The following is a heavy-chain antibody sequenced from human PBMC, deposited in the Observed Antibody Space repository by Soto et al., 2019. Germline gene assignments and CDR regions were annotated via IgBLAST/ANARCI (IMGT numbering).Heavy chain of an antibody. V-gene: IGHV3-48*02. Sequence: PGGSLRLSCAAPGFTFSTYSMNWVRQAPGKGLEWISYISSGSGTIYYADSVKGRFTISRDNAQNSLYLQVNSLRDEDAAVYYCARSLSTNAFDIWGQGTMVTVSS. J-gene: IGHJ3*02. CDR3: ARSLSTNAFDI. CDR1: GFTFSTYS. CDR2: ISSGSGTI.